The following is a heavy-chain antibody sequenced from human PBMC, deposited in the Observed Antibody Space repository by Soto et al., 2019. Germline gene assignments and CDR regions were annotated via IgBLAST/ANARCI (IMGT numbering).Heavy chain of an antibody. J-gene: IGHJ6*02. CDR2: IERDDDDK. Sequence: SGPTLVNPTDTLTLTCTFSGFSLTSPGMCVSWIRQSPGKALEWLALIERDDDDKSYSTSLKTRLTISKDTRKNQVVLTMANMEPADTATYYCARSIRGPRRFNGMDVWGQGTTVTVSS. CDR3: ARSIRGPRRFNGMDV. CDR1: GFSLTSPGMC. D-gene: IGHD1-20*01. V-gene: IGHV2-70*13.